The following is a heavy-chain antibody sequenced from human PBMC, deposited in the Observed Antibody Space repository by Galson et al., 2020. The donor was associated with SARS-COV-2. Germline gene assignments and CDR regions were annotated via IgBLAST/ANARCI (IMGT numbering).Heavy chain of an antibody. Sequence: HGESLKISCKASGYTFTNYWIAWVRQMPGKGLEWMGIIYPTYSDTRYSPSFQGQVTISADKSLSTAYLQWSSLKASDTAMYYCARPVYCGGGSCFLLGFDYWGQGTLVTVSS. CDR1: GYTFTNYW. CDR3: ARPVYCGGGSCFLLGFDY. J-gene: IGHJ4*02. CDR2: IYPTYSDT. V-gene: IGHV5-51*01. D-gene: IGHD2-15*01.